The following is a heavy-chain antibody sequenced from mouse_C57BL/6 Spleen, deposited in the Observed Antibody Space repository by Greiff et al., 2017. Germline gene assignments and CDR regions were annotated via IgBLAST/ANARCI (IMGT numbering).Heavy chain of an antibody. V-gene: IGHV1-9*01. J-gene: IGHJ2*01. D-gene: IGHD1-1*01. Sequence: QVQLQQSGAELMKPGASVKLSCKATGYTFTGYWIEWVKQRPGHGLEWIGALLPGSGSPTYNEKFKGKATITADTSSNTAYMQLSSLTTEDSAIYYCARGGLTTVVATYFDYWGQGTTLTVSS. CDR2: LLPGSGSP. CDR3: ARGGLTTVVATYFDY. CDR1: GYTFTGYW.